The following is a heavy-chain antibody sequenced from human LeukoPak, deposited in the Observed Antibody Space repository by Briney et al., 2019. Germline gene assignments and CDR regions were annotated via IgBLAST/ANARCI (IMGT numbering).Heavy chain of an antibody. J-gene: IGHJ4*02. CDR1: GGSISSSSYY. Sequence: KPSETLSLTCTVSGGSISSSSYYWGWIRQPPGKGLEWIGSIYYSGSTYYNPSLKSRVTISVDTSKNQFSLKLSSVTAADTAVYYCARHVWVVAAQDFGYWGQGTLVTVSS. D-gene: IGHD2-15*01. CDR2: IYYSGST. V-gene: IGHV4-39*01. CDR3: ARHVWVVAAQDFGY.